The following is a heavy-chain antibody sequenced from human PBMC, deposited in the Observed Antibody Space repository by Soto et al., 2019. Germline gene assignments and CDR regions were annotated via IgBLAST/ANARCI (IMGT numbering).Heavy chain of an antibody. CDR1: GCTFINYA. J-gene: IGHJ6*02. V-gene: IGHV3-23*01. CDR3: ARVVRYFDTPYGMDV. CDR2: IGGSGSNT. D-gene: IGHD3-9*01. Sequence: GGSLRLSCAASGCTFINYAMSWVRQAPGKGLEWVSGIGGSGSNTYYADSVKGRFTISRDNSKNTLFLQMNSLRAEDTAEYYCARVVRYFDTPYGMDVWGQGTTVTVSS.